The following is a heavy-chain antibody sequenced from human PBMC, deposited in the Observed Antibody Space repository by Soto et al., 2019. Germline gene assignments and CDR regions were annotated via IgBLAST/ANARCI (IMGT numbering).Heavy chain of an antibody. J-gene: IGHJ6*03. CDR3: ARGLYYDFWSGYPNIDV. V-gene: IGHV4-59*01. D-gene: IGHD3-3*01. CDR1: GGSISSYY. CDR2: IYYSAST. Sequence: QVQLQESGPGLVKPSETLSLTCTVSGGSISSYYWSWIRQPPGKGLEWIGYIYYSASTNYNPSLKSGGTRSADKTKNQFSLKLSCVTVEDTAVYYCARGLYYDFWSGYPNIDVWGKGTTVTVSS.